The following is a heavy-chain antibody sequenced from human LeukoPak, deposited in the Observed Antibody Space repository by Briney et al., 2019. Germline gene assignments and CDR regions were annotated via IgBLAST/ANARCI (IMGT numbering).Heavy chain of an antibody. J-gene: IGHJ4*02. CDR1: GASTSSTVHY. CDR3: ARDFGDFRTDY. CDR2: SDYSGGT. D-gene: IGHD4-17*01. Sequence: PSETLSLTCTVSGASTSSTVHYWAWIRQSPGKGLEWIGSSDYSGGTTYNPSLNSRVTVSVDTSKNQFSLKLTSVTAADTAVYYCARDFGDFRTDYWGQGTLVTVSS. V-gene: IGHV4-39*01.